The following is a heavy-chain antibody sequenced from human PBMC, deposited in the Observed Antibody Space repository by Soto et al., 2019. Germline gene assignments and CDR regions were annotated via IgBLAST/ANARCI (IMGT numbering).Heavy chain of an antibody. Sequence: LSLTCTVSGGSISNYYWSWIRQPPGKGLEWIGYIYYSGSTNYNPSLKSRVTISVDTSKNQFSLKLTSVTAADTAVYYCARDKITGLFDYWGQGTLVTVSS. J-gene: IGHJ4*02. V-gene: IGHV4-59*12. CDR2: IYYSGST. CDR3: ARDKITGLFDY. CDR1: GGSISNYY. D-gene: IGHD2-8*02.